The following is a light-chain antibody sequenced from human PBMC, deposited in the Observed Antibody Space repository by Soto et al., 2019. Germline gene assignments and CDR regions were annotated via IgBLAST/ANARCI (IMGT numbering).Light chain of an antibody. CDR1: SSDVGGYKY. V-gene: IGLV2-8*01. Sequence: QSALTQPPSASGSPGQSVTICCTGTSSDVGGYKYVSWYQQHPGKAPKLMIFEVNKRPSGVPDRFSGSKSGNKASLTVSGLQAEDEADYYCSSYAGINNLGVFGNGTKVTVL. CDR3: SSYAGINNLGV. CDR2: EVN. J-gene: IGLJ1*01.